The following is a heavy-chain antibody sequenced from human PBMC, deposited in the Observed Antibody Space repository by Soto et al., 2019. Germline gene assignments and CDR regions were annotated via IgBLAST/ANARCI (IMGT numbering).Heavy chain of an antibody. V-gene: IGHV3-21*01. CDR2: ISSSSSYI. CDR1: GFTFSTYS. CDR3: ARVVDYDDAYDYYGMSV. Sequence: EVQLVESGGGLVKPGGSLRFSWAASGFTFSTYSMNWVRHAPGKGLEWVSSISSSSSYIYYADSVKGRFTISRDNAKNSLYLQMNSRRDEDTSVYYGARVVDYDDAYDYYGMSVWGRGTTLTVSS. D-gene: IGHD3-22*01. J-gene: IGHJ6*02.